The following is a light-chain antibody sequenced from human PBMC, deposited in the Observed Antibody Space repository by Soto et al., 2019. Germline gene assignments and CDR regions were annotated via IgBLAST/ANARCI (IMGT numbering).Light chain of an antibody. Sequence: DIVLTQSPGTLSLSPGERVTFSCRASQSVSSGYLAWYQQKPGQAPRLLIYGASTRATGIPDRFSGSGSGTDFSLAISRLDPEDFAVYYCQQYDTSQYTFGQGTKLEMK. J-gene: IGKJ2*01. CDR2: GAS. V-gene: IGKV3-20*01. CDR3: QQYDTSQYT. CDR1: QSVSSGY.